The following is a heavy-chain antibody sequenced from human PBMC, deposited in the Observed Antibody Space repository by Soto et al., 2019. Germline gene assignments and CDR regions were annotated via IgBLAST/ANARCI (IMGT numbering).Heavy chain of an antibody. V-gene: IGHV3-30*18. CDR2: ISYDGYLK. CDR1: GFTFSTYG. D-gene: IGHD3-10*01. Sequence: GGSLRLSCAASGFTFSTYGMQWVRQAPGKGLEWVAVISYDGYLKYYVDAVKGRFTVARDNSKNTLFLEMNSLRVEDTAVYFCAKDFKVSGSHYGTLNYYYGMDVWGEVTTVTV. J-gene: IGHJ6*02. CDR3: AKDFKVSGSHYGTLNYYYGMDV.